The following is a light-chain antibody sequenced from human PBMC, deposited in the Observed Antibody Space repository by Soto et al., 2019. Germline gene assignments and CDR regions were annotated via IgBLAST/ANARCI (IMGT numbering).Light chain of an antibody. J-gene: IGLJ2*01. CDR2: SND. Sequence: QSVLAQPPSASGTPGQRVTISCSGSNSNIGRNDVTWYQQVPGTAPQCLIYSNDQRPSGVPDRISGSRSGTSAALAISGLQSGDEAEYSRAAWDDTLRARVFGGGTKLTVL. V-gene: IGLV1-44*01. CDR1: NSNIGRND. CDR3: AAWDDTLRARV.